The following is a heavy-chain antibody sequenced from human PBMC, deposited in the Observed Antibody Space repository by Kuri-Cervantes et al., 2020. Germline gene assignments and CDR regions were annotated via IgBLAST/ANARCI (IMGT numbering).Heavy chain of an antibody. CDR1: GFTFDDYA. V-gene: IGHV3-9*01. Sequence: SLKISCAASGFTFDDYAMHWVRQGPGKGLEWVSGISWNSGSKGYADSVKGRFTISRDNAKNSLYLQMNSLRAEDTALYYCAKDTVDYYYYGMDVWGQGTTVTVSS. J-gene: IGHJ6*02. CDR3: AKDTVDYYYYGMDV. CDR2: ISWNSGSK.